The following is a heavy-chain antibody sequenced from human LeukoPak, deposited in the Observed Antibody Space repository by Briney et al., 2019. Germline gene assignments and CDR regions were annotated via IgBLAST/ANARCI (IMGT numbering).Heavy chain of an antibody. CDR1: GGSISSDNW. V-gene: IGHV4-4*02. Sequence: PSETLSLTCDVSGGSISSDNWWSWVRLPPGEGLEWIGEIFRSGNTNYNPSLKSRVKISVDESANRFSLELSSVTAADTAVYFCASGTYYKWDYWGQGTLVTVSS. CDR2: IFRSGNT. J-gene: IGHJ4*02. D-gene: IGHD3-10*01. CDR3: ASGTYYKWDY.